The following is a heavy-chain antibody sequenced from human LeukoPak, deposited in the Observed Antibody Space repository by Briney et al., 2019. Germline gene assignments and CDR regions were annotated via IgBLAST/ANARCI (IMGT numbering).Heavy chain of an antibody. J-gene: IGHJ4*02. CDR3: ARDFRKRIAVAGTFDY. V-gene: IGHV3-30*04. CDR2: ISYDGSNK. Sequence: GGSLRLSCAASGFIFSSYAMHWVRQAPGKGLEWVAVISYDGSNKYYADSVKGRFTISRDNSKNTLYLQMNSLRAEDTAVYYCARDFRKRIAVAGTFDYWGQGTLVTVSS. CDR1: GFIFSSYA. D-gene: IGHD6-19*01.